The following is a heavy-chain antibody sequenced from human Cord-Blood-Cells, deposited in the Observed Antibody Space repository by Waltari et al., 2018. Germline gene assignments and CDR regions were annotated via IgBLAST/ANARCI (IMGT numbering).Heavy chain of an antibody. D-gene: IGHD3-16*01. V-gene: IGHV4-39*01. CDR2: IYYSGST. CDR3: ARMGDYAFDI. J-gene: IGHJ3*02. CDR1: GGSISSSSYY. Sequence: QLQLQESGPGLVTPSETLSLTCTVPGGSISSSSYYWGWIRRPPGKGLEWIGSIYYSGSTYYNPSLKSRVTISVDTSKNQFSLKLSSVTAADTAVYYCARMGDYAFDIWGQGTMVTVSS.